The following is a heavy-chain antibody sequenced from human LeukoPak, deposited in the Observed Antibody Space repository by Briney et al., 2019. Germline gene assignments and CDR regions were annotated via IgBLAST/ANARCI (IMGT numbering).Heavy chain of an antibody. CDR3: ARGQGYCSGGSCYSGY. D-gene: IGHD2-15*01. J-gene: IGHJ4*02. CDR2: INHSGST. CDR1: GGSFSGYY. Sequence: SETLSLTCAVYGGSFSGYYWSWIRQPPGKGLELIGEINHSGSTNYNPSLKSRVTISVDTSKNQFSLKLSSVTAADTAVYYCARGQGYCSGGSCYSGYWGQGTLVTVSS. V-gene: IGHV4-34*01.